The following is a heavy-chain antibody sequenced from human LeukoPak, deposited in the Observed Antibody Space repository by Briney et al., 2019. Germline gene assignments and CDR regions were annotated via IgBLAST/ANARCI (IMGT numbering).Heavy chain of an antibody. Sequence: PGGSLRLSCAASGFTFSSYWMHWVRQAPGKGLVWVSRINTDGSSTSYADSVKGRFTISRDNAKNSLYLQMNSLRAEDTAVYYCARDLDPVGGYYDSSGFDYWGQGTLVTVSS. CDR2: INTDGSST. D-gene: IGHD3-22*01. J-gene: IGHJ4*02. CDR1: GFTFSSYW. CDR3: ARDLDPVGGYYDSSGFDY. V-gene: IGHV3-74*01.